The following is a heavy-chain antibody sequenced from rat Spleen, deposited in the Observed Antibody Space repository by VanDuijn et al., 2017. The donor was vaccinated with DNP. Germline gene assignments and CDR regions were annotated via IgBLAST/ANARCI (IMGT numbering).Heavy chain of an antibody. D-gene: IGHD1-11*01. J-gene: IGHJ2*01. V-gene: IGHV5-20*01. CDR2: ISYVWGST. Sequence: EVQLVESDGGLVQPARSLKLSCAASGFTFSDYYMAWVRPAPTQGLEWVASISYVWGSTYYQASMKGRFTISRDNAQNTLYLQMDSLRSEDTATYYCAKRGGAGYFDYWGQGVMVTVSS. CDR1: GFTFSDYY. CDR3: AKRGGAGYFDY.